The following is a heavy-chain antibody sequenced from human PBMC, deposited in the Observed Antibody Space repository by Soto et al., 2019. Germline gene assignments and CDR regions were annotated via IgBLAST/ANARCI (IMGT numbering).Heavy chain of an antibody. J-gene: IGHJ4*02. D-gene: IGHD1-1*01. CDR2: ISSSFLTI. CDR3: ARVSATGWNVNCRDYFDY. Sequence: GGSLRLSCAASGFTFSNYYMSWLRQAPGKGLEWVSDISSSFLTIHYAESVKGRFTISRDNAKNSLFLQMNSLSAEDTAVYYCARVSATGWNVNCRDYFDYWGKGALLTISS. CDR1: GFTFSNYY. V-gene: IGHV3-11*01.